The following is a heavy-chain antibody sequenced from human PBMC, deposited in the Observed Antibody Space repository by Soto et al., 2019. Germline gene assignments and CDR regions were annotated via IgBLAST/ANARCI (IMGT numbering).Heavy chain of an antibody. Sequence: AGGSLRLSCAACGFTFSSYEMNWVRQAPGKGLERVSYISSSGSTIYYAESVKGRFTISRDNAKNSLYLQMNSLSAQATAVYYCARDLGDYDSSGFVSFDYWGQGTLVTVSS. J-gene: IGHJ4*02. D-gene: IGHD3-22*01. V-gene: IGHV3-48*03. CDR1: GFTFSSYE. CDR2: ISSSGSTI. CDR3: ARDLGDYDSSGFVSFDY.